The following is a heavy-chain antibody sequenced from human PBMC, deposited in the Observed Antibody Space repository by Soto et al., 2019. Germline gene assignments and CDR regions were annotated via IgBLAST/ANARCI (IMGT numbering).Heavy chain of an antibody. CDR3: AGYSSGWSAHGTGYYYYGMDV. V-gene: IGHV3-21*01. Sequence: GGSLRLSCAASGLTFSSYSMNWVRQAPGKGLEWVSSISSSSSYIYYPDSVKGRFTISRDNAKNSLYLQMNSLRAEDTAVYYCAGYSSGWSAHGTGYYYYGMDVWGQGTTVTVSS. J-gene: IGHJ6*02. CDR2: ISSSSSYI. D-gene: IGHD6-19*01. CDR1: GLTFSSYS.